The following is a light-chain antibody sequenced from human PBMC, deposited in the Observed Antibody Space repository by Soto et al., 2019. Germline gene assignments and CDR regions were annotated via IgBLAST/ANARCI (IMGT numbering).Light chain of an antibody. CDR2: DVS. CDR3: CSYAGSFIYV. V-gene: IGLV2-11*01. J-gene: IGLJ1*01. CDR1: SSDVGGYKY. Sequence: QSALTQPRSVSGSPGQSVTISCTGTSSDVGGYKYVSWYQQHPGKAPKLMIYDVSERSSGVPDRFSGSRSGNTASLTISGLQAEDEGNYYCCSYAGSFIYVFGTGTKLTVL.